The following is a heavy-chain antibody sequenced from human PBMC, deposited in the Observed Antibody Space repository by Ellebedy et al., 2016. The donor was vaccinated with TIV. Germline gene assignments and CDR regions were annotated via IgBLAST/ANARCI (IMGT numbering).Heavy chain of an antibody. D-gene: IGHD4-23*01. CDR2: ISGSDGNT. Sequence: PGGSLRLSCVASGFTFSSNGLSWVRQAPGKGLEWVSGISGSDGNTYHADSVKGRFTISRDNSKNTLFLQMNSLRAEDTAVHYCTKDSGWEHEYWGQGTLVTVSS. V-gene: IGHV3-23*01. J-gene: IGHJ4*02. CDR1: GFTFSSNG. CDR3: TKDSGWEHEY.